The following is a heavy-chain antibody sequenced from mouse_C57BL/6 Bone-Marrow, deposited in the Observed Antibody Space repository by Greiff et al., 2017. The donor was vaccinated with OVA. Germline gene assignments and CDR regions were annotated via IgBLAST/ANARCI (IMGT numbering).Heavy chain of an antibody. V-gene: IGHV5-9-1*02. J-gene: IGHJ3*01. D-gene: IGHD2-5*01. CDR3: TREYSNYGAWFAY. Sequence: EVQVVESGEGLVKPGGSLKLSCAASGFTFSSYAMSWVRQTPEKRLEWVAYISSGGDYISYADTVKGRFTISRDNARNTLYLQINSLQSEDTARYYCTREYSNYGAWFAYWGKGTLVTVSA. CDR1: GFTFSSYA. CDR2: ISSGGDYI.